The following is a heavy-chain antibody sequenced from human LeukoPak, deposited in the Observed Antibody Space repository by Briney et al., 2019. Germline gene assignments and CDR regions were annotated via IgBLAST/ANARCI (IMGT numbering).Heavy chain of an antibody. CDR1: GGSISSYY. J-gene: IGHJ5*02. Sequence: SETLSLTCTVSGGSISSYYWSWIRQPPGKGLEWIGYIYYSGSTNYNPSLKSRVTISVDTSKNQFSLKLSPVTAADTAVYYCARLPDYSNYVDWFDPWGQGTLVTVSS. D-gene: IGHD4-11*01. CDR3: ARLPDYSNYVDWFDP. V-gene: IGHV4-59*08. CDR2: IYYSGST.